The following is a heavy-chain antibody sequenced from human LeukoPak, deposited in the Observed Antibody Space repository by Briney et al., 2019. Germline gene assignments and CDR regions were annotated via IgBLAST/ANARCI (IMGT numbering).Heavy chain of an antibody. Sequence: GGSLRLSCAASGFTFSSYAMSWVRQAPGKGLDWVSAIGGSGGSTYYADSVKGWFTISRDNSKNTLYLQMNSLRAEDTAVYYCAKAATYYHCLGSYYEGPFDLWGQGTLGT. CDR3: AKAATYYHCLGSYYEGPFDL. V-gene: IGHV3-23*01. CDR2: IGGSGGST. CDR1: GFTFSSYA. D-gene: IGHD3-10*01. J-gene: IGHJ4*02.